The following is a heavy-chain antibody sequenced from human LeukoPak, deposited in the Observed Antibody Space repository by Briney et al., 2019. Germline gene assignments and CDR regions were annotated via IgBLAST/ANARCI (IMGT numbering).Heavy chain of an antibody. Sequence: GGSLRLSCAASGFTFSSYAMSWVRQAPGKGLEWVSAISGSGGSTYYADSVKGRFTISRDNSKNTLYLQINSLRAEDTAVYYCANHKEGGSYYFDYWGQGTLVTVSS. V-gene: IGHV3-23*01. CDR2: ISGSGGST. CDR3: ANHKEGGSYYFDY. J-gene: IGHJ4*02. D-gene: IGHD1-26*01. CDR1: GFTFSSYA.